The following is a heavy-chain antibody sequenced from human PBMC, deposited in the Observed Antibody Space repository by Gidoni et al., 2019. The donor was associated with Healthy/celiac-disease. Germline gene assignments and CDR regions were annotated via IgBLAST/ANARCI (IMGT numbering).Heavy chain of an antibody. D-gene: IGHD2-15*01. Sequence: QLQLQESGPGLVKPSETLSLTCTVSGGCISSSSYYWGWIRQPPGKGLEWIGSIYYSGSTYYNPSLKSRVTISVDTSKNQFSLKLSSVTAADTAVYYCAIQGVVFRYFQHWGQGTLVTVSS. CDR3: AIQGVVFRYFQH. V-gene: IGHV4-39*01. CDR2: IYYSGST. CDR1: GGCISSSSYY. J-gene: IGHJ1*01.